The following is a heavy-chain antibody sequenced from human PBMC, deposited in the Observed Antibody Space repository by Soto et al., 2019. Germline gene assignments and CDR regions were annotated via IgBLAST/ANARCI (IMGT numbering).Heavy chain of an antibody. CDR2: ITAIFGAA. D-gene: IGHD1-7*01. V-gene: IGHV1-69*13. CDR3: ARSEAVRSEAGTTVVGPNNWLDP. Sequence: GASVKVSCKASGGTFSTYGISWVRQAPGQGLEWMGGITAIFGAANYAPKFQGRVTITADESTSTAYMELNSLRSEDSAVYYCARSEAVRSEAGTTVVGPNNWLDPWGQGTLVTVS. J-gene: IGHJ5*02. CDR1: GGTFSTYG.